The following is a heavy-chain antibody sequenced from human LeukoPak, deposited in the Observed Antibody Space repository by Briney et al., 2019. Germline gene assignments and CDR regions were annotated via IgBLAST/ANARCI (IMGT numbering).Heavy chain of an antibody. Sequence: GGSLRLSCTASGFTFGDYDMSWVRQAPGKGLEWVSAISGSGGSTYYADSVKGRFTISRDNSKNTLYLQMNSLRAEDTAVYYCAKDGASGWFDPWGQGTLVTVSS. V-gene: IGHV3-23*01. CDR2: ISGSGGST. D-gene: IGHD3-10*01. CDR3: AKDGASGWFDP. CDR1: GFTFGDYD. J-gene: IGHJ5*02.